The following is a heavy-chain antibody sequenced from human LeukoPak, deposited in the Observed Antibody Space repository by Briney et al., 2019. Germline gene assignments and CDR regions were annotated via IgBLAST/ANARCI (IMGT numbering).Heavy chain of an antibody. V-gene: IGHV3-48*01. Sequence: GGSLRLSCAASGFTFSSYGMNWVRQPPGKGLEWVSYISSSSSNINYADSVKGRFTISRDNSKNTLYLQMNSLRAEDTAVYYCAKIGGGSGSTFDYWGQGTLVTVSS. D-gene: IGHD3-10*01. CDR1: GFTFSSYG. J-gene: IGHJ4*02. CDR2: ISSSSSNI. CDR3: AKIGGGSGSTFDY.